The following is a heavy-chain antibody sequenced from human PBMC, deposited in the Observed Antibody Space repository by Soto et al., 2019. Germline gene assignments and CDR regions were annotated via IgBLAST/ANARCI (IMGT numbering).Heavy chain of an antibody. D-gene: IGHD3-22*01. J-gene: IGHJ4*02. CDR1: GGSISSSSYY. CDR3: ASSYYDSSGYPHTYDY. CDR2: IYYSGST. V-gene: IGHV4-39*01. Sequence: SETLSLTCTVSGGSISSSSYYWGWIRQPPGKGLEWIGSIYYSGSTYYNPSLKSRVTISVDTSKNQFSLKLSSVTAADTAVYYCASSYYDSSGYPHTYDYWGQGTLVTVSS.